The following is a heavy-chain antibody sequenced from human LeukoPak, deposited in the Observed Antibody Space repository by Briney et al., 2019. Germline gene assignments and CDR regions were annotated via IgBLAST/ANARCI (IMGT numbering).Heavy chain of an antibody. CDR2: ISWDGGST. CDR1: GFTFDDYT. V-gene: IGHV3-43*01. D-gene: IGHD1-14*01. Sequence: GGSLRLSCAASGFTFDDYTMHWVRQAPGKGLEWVSLISWDGGSTYYADSVKGRFTISRDNSKNSLYLQMNSLRTEDTALYYCAKDITAAPTGDYLDYWGQGTLVTVSS. J-gene: IGHJ4*02. CDR3: AKDITAAPTGDYLDY.